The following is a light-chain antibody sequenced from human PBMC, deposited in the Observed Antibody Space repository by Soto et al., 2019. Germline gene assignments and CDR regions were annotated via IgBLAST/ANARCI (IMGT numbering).Light chain of an antibody. V-gene: IGLV2-8*01. CDR2: DVS. CDR3: GSFAASNNLL. CDR1: GSDVGGYNY. J-gene: IGLJ2*01. Sequence: QSVLTQPPSASGSPGQSVTISCTGTGSDVGGYNYVSWYQQHPGKAPKLVIFDVSRRPSGVPDRFSGSKSGNTASLTVSGLQAEDEADYSCGSFAASNNLLFGRGTKLTVL.